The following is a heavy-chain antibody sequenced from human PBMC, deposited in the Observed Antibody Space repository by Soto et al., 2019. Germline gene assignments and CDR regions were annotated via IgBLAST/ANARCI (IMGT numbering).Heavy chain of an antibody. CDR3: ARDSSYYDSSGYLPPAY. J-gene: IGHJ4*02. D-gene: IGHD3-22*01. V-gene: IGHV3-30-3*01. CDR2: ISYDGSNK. Sequence: PGGSLRLSCAASGFTFSSYAMHWVRQAPGKGLEWVAVISYDGSNKYYADSVKGRFTISRDNSKNTLYLQMNSLRAEDTAVYYCARDSSYYDSSGYLPPAYGCQGT. CDR1: GFTFSSYA.